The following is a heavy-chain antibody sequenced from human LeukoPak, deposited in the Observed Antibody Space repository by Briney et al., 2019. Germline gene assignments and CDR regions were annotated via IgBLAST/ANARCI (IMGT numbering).Heavy chain of an antibody. CDR1: GFSFSSYE. J-gene: IGHJ3*02. V-gene: IGHV3-48*03. Sequence: GGSLRLSCAASGFSFSSYEMNWVRQAPGKGLEWISYISASGTLTHYADSVDGRFTISRDNAKTSLYLQMNSLKTEDTAVYYCTTVVGFMVRGVIEDAFDIWGQGTTVTVSS. CDR2: ISASGTLT. CDR3: TTVVGFMVRGVIEDAFDI. D-gene: IGHD3-10*01.